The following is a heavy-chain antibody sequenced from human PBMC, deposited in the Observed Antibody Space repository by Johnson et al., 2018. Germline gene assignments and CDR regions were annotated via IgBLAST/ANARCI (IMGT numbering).Heavy chain of an antibody. J-gene: IGHJ6*02. CDR1: GFTFSSYG. CDR3: ASEELYGRSSRAGIFYYYGWDV. Sequence: EVQLVESGGGLVEPGGSLRLSCAASGFTFSSYGMNWVRQAPGKGLEWVSSIRGSGAFINYADSVKGRFTISRDNARNSLYLQMNSRRAGDTAGYYCASEELYGRSSRAGIFYYYGWDVWGQGTTVIIAS. D-gene: IGHD6-6*01. V-gene: IGHV3-21*01. CDR2: IRGSGAFI.